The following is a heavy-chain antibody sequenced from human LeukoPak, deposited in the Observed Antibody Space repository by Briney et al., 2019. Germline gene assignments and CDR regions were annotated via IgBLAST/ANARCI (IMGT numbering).Heavy chain of an antibody. CDR3: ARDPSEYDFWSGYYYYYGMDV. CDR1: GFTFSSYG. J-gene: IGHJ6*02. CDR2: IWYDGSNK. Sequence: GGSLRLSCAASGFTFSSYGMHWVRQAPGKGLEWVAVIWYDGSNKYYADSVKGRFTISRDNSKNTLYLQMNSLRAENTAVYYCARDPSEYDFWSGYYYYYGMDVWGQGTTVTVSS. V-gene: IGHV3-33*01. D-gene: IGHD3-3*01.